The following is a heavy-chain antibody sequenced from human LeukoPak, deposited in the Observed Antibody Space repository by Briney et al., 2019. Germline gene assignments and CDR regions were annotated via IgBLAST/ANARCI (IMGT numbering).Heavy chain of an antibody. CDR2: IKQDGSEK. CDR1: GFTFSSYW. J-gene: IGHJ4*02. CDR3: ARDPGLSYTIDY. V-gene: IGHV3-7*01. D-gene: IGHD3-9*01. Sequence: GGSLRLSCAASGFTFSSYWVSWVRQAPGKGLEWVANIKQDGSEKYYVDSVKGRFTISRDNAKNSLHLQMNSLRAEDTAVYYCARDPGLSYTIDYWGQGTLVTVSS.